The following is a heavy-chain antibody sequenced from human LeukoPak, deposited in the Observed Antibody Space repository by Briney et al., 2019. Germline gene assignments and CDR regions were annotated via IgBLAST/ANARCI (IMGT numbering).Heavy chain of an antibody. D-gene: IGHD6-25*01. CDR2: INHSGST. Sequence: SETLSLTCAVYGGSFSGYYWSWVRQPPGKGLEWIGEINHSGSTNYNPSLKSRFPISVHTSKNQFSLKLSSVTAADTAVYYCARIGYRSPNDYWGQGTLVTVSS. CDR3: ARIGYRSPNDY. J-gene: IGHJ4*02. V-gene: IGHV4-34*01. CDR1: GGSFSGYY.